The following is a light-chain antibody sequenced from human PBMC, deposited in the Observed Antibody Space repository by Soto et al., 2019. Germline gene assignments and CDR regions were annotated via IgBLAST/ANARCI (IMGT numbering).Light chain of an antibody. V-gene: IGKV1-39*01. CDR3: QQSYTTPLT. CDR1: QIISGY. Sequence: DIQMTQSPSSLSASLVYRLTITCLASQIISGYLNWYQQKPGKAPELLIYAASYLGNGVPSRFSGSGSGAYFTLTISSLQPEDLATYYCQQSYTTPLTFGGGTKVDIK. J-gene: IGKJ4*01. CDR2: AAS.